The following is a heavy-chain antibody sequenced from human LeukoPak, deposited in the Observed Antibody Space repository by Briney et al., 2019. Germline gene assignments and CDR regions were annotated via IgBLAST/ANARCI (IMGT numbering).Heavy chain of an antibody. CDR2: IYYSGST. D-gene: IGHD3-22*01. V-gene: IGHV4-59*01. Sequence: SETLSLTCTVSGGSISSYYWSWIRQPPGKGLEWIGYIYYSGSTNYNPSLKSRVTISVDTSKNQFSLKLSSVTAADTAVYYCARDRDSSGYYYHAFDIWGQGTMVTVSS. J-gene: IGHJ3*02. CDR1: GGSISSYY. CDR3: ARDRDSSGYYYHAFDI.